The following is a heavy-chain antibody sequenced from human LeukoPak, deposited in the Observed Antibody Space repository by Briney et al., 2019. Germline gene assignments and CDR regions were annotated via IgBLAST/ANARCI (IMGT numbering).Heavy chain of an antibody. V-gene: IGHV3-9*01. CDR1: GFTYHYFA. Sequence: GGSLRLSCAASGFTYHYFAIQWVRQAPGKRLEWVAAISWNSDNIDYADSVKGRFTIYRDNDMNSLYLEMASLRVEDSALYYCVKAGGYYYMDAWGKGTPVTVSS. J-gene: IGHJ6*03. CDR2: ISWNSDNI. D-gene: IGHD3-16*01. CDR3: VKAGGYYYMDA.